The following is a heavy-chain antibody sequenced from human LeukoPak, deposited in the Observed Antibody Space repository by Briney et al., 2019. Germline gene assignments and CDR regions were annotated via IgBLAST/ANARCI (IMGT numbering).Heavy chain of an antibody. CDR3: ARDRGGATRRGFDY. Sequence: ASVKVSCKASGYTSTAYYMHWVRQAPGQGLEWMGWINPNSGGTNYAQKFQGRVTMTRDTSISTAYMELSRLRSDDTAVYYCARDRGGATRRGFDYWGQGTLVTVSS. CDR2: INPNSGGT. V-gene: IGHV1-2*02. CDR1: GYTSTAYY. D-gene: IGHD1-26*01. J-gene: IGHJ4*02.